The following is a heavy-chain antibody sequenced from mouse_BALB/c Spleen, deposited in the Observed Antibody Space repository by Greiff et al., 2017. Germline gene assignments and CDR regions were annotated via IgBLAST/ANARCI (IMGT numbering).Heavy chain of an antibody. Sequence: QVQLQQPGAELVKPGASVKLSCKASGYTFTSYWMHWVKQRPGQGLEWIGEINPSNGRTNYNEKFKSKATLTVDKSSSTAYMQLSSLTSEDSAVYYCAEGYNCGFDYWGEGTTLTVSS. CDR2: INPSNGRT. J-gene: IGHJ2*01. D-gene: IGHD1-3*01. V-gene: IGHV1S81*02. CDR3: AEGYNCGFDY. CDR1: GYTFTSYW.